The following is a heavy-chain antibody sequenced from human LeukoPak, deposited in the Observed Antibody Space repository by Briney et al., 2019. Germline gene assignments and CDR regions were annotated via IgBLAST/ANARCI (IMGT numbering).Heavy chain of an antibody. CDR2: INPNSGGT. J-gene: IGHJ4*02. CDR3: ARGMTYYYDSSGYYYQDY. Sequence: ASLKDSCKASVYTFTGDSMHWVRQTPGQRLQWMGWINPNSGGTNYAQKFQGRVNMTRDTSISTAYMELSRVRSDDTAVYYCARGMTYYYDSSGYYYQDYWGQGTLVTVSS. CDR1: VYTFTGDS. V-gene: IGHV1-2*02. D-gene: IGHD3-22*01.